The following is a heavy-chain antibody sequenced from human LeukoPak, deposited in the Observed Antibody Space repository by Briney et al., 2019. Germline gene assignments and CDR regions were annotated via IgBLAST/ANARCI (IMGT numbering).Heavy chain of an antibody. V-gene: IGHV3-30*02. CDR1: GFTFSNAW. D-gene: IGHD2-21*02. Sequence: PGGSLRLSCEASGFTFSNAWMSWVRQAPGKGLEWVAFIRYVGSNQYYADSVKGRFTISRDNSKNTLYLQMNSLRAEDTAVNYCAKHFCGGDCYSGSFDSWGQGTMVTFSS. CDR3: AKHFCGGDCYSGSFDS. J-gene: IGHJ3*02. CDR2: IRYVGSNQ.